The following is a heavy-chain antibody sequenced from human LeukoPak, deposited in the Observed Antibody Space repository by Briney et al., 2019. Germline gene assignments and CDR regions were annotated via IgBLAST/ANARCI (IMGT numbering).Heavy chain of an antibody. CDR3: VRSKSGAYGWFDP. V-gene: IGHV4-59*01. D-gene: IGHD2-15*01. CDR1: GGSISGYF. J-gene: IGHJ5*02. Sequence: SETLSLTCTVSGGSISGYFWTWIRQPPGKGLEWIGYIYYTGNTNYNPSLKSRVTISIDTSKNHFSLDVNSVTAADAAVYYCVRSKSGAYGWFDPWGPGTLVTVSS. CDR2: IYYTGNT.